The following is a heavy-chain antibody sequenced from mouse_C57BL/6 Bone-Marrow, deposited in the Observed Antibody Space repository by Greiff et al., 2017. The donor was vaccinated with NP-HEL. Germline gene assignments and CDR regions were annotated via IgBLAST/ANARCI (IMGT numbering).Heavy chain of an antibody. CDR3: NYESFAY. D-gene: IGHD1-1*01. V-gene: IGHV10-3*01. CDR2: IRSESSNYAT. CDR1: GFTFNTYA. J-gene: IGHJ3*01. Sequence: EVKVVESGGGLVQPKGSLKLSCAASGFTFNTYAMHWVRQAPGKGLEWVARIRSESSNYATYYADSVKDRFTISRDDSQSMLYLQMNNLKTEDTAMYYCNYESFAYWGQGTLVTVSA.